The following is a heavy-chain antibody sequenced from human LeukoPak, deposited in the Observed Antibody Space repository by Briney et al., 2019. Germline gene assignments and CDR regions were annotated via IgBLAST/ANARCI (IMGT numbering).Heavy chain of an antibody. V-gene: IGHV1-18*01. CDR3: ARDLVFGLQTSGRFDP. Sequence: ASVKVSCRASGYTFTSYGISWVRQAPGQGLEWMGWISAYNGNTNYAQKLQGRVTMTTDTSTSTAYMELRSLRSDDTAVYYCARDLVFGLQTSGRFDPWGQGTLVTVSS. D-gene: IGHD5-24*01. CDR2: ISAYNGNT. J-gene: IGHJ5*02. CDR1: GYTFTSYG.